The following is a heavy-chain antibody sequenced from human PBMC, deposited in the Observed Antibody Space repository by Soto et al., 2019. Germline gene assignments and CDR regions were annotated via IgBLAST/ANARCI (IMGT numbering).Heavy chain of an antibody. J-gene: IGHJ4*02. CDR3: AKVSSSWYAGFFDL. V-gene: IGHV3-23*01. CDR1: GFTFSRHA. CDR2: LSDSGGII. D-gene: IGHD6-13*01. Sequence: EVQLLESGGGLVQPGGSLRLSCTASGFTFSRHAMTWVRQAPGKGLEWVSGLSDSGGIIYYADSVKGRFTISRDNSMNTRYLQMNTLRAEDTAIYYCAKVSSSWYAGFFDLWGQGTLVTVSS.